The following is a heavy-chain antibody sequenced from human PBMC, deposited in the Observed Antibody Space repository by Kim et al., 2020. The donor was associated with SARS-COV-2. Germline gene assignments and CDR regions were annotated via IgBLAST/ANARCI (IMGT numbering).Heavy chain of an antibody. CDR1: GYTFTSYA. CDR3: ARTQHSIYYYGMDV. V-gene: IGHV7-4-1*02. Sequence: ASVKVSCKASGYTFTSYAMNWVRQAPGQGLEWMGWINTNTGNPTYAQGFTGRFVFSLDTSVSTAYLQISSLKAEDTAVYYCARTQHSIYYYGMDVWGQGTTVTVSS. J-gene: IGHJ6*02. CDR2: INTNTGNP. D-gene: IGHD2-21*01.